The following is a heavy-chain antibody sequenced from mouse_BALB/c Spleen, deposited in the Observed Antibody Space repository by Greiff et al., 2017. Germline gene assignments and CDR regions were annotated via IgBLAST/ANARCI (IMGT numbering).Heavy chain of an antibody. J-gene: IGHJ2*01. V-gene: IGHV5-9*03. D-gene: IGHD2-2*01. CDR1: GFTFSSYT. Sequence: EVKVEESGGGLVKPGGSLKLSCAASGFTFSSYTMSWVRQTPEKRLEWVATISSGGGNTYYPDSVKGRFTISRDNAKNNLYLQMSSLRSEDTALYYCARGGYDLYFDYWGQGTTLTVSS. CDR2: ISSGGGNT. CDR3: ARGGYDLYFDY.